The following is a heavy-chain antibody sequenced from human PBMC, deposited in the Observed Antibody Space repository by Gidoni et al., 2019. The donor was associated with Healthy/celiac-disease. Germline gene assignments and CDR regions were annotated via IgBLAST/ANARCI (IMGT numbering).Heavy chain of an antibody. V-gene: IGHV1-69*04. CDR3: ARDLSNDFWSGYSYWYFDL. CDR2: IIPILGIA. Sequence: QLVPGAEVKKPRSSVKVSCKASVGTFSSYTISWVRQAPGQGLEWMGRIIPILGIANYAQKFQCRVTITADKSTSTAYMELSSLRSEDTAVYYCARDLSNDFWSGYSYWYFDLWGRGTLVTVSS. J-gene: IGHJ2*01. D-gene: IGHD3-3*01. CDR1: VGTFSSYT.